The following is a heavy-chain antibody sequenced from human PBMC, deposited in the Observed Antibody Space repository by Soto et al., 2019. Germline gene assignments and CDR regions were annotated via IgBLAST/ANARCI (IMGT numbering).Heavy chain of an antibody. V-gene: IGHV1-18*01. D-gene: IGHD1-1*01. J-gene: IGHJ4*02. CDR2: ISGYNGNT. CDR1: GYTFTSYY. Sequence: QVQLVQSGAEVKKPGASVKVSCKASGYTFTSYYISWVRQAPGQGLEWMGWISGYNGNTNYAQKLQGKVTMTTDTSTTTANMVHRSLRSDDTAAYSPAREWPQGTTGGQGTLVTVTS. CDR3: AREWPQGTT.